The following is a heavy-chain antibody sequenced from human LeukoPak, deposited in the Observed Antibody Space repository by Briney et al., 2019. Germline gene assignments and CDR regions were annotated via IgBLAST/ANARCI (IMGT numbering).Heavy chain of an antibody. CDR3: ARPLGYCSDSRCPQSWFDP. D-gene: IGHD2-15*01. CDR1: GGSLSGYY. J-gene: IGHJ5*02. Sequence: PSETLSLTCAVSGGSLSGYYWTWIRQPPGKRLEWTGEINHSGRTNYNPSLKSRVIMSVDTSKNQFSLKLSSVTAADTAVYYCARPLGYCSDSRCPQSWFDPWGQGTLVTVSS. CDR2: INHSGRT. V-gene: IGHV4-34*01.